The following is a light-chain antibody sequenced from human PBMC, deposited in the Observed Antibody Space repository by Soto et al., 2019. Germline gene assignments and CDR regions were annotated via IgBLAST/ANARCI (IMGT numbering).Light chain of an antibody. Sequence: EIVMTQSPATLSVSPGERATLSCRASESVSSNLAWYQQKPSQAPRLLIYGASTRATGIPARISGSGSGTEFTLTISSLQSEDFAVYYCQQYNKRRTFGNGTKA. J-gene: IGKJ1*01. V-gene: IGKV3-15*01. CDR2: GAS. CDR3: QQYNKRRT. CDR1: ESVSSN.